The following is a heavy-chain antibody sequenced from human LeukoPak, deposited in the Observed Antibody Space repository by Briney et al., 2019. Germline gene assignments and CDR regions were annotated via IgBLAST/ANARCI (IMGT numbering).Heavy chain of an antibody. CDR1: GGAISSFY. J-gene: IGHJ5*02. D-gene: IGHD3-22*01. Sequence: SETLSLTCSVSGGAISSFYWIWIRQTPGKGLEWIGCIQYSGSTEYNPSLESRVTISVDTSKNQFSLKLSSVTAADTAVYYCARGRSSGYYYGRTWFDPWGQGTLVTVSS. CDR2: IQYSGST. CDR3: ARGRSSGYYYGRTWFDP. V-gene: IGHV4-59*13.